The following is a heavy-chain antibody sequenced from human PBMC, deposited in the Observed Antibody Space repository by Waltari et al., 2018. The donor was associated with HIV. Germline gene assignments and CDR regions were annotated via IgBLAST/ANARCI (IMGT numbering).Heavy chain of an antibody. CDR1: GFAFRRYW. Sequence: DVQLVESGGGVVRPGGSLRLACLGSGFAFRRYWMTWVRQTPGKGLAWVANIKEDGSQKYYEESVKGRFTITRDNAENTVWLEMRNLRVDDAGLYYCARDGGEYWGQGTLLTVSS. CDR3: ARDGGEY. D-gene: IGHD3-10*01. J-gene: IGHJ4*02. V-gene: IGHV3-7*01. CDR2: IKEDGSQK.